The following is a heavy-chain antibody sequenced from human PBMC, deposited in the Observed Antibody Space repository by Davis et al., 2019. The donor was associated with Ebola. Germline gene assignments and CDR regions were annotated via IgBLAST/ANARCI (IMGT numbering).Heavy chain of an antibody. J-gene: IGHJ4*02. CDR2: ISWNSGSI. D-gene: IGHD3-10*01. V-gene: IGHV3-9*01. CDR1: GFTFDDYA. CDR3: ANSDYYGSGSSQFDY. Sequence: PGGSLRLSCAASGFTFDDYAMHWVRQAPGKGLEWVSGISWNSGSIGYADSVKGRFTISRDNAKNSLYLQMNSLRAEDTALYYCANSDYYGSGSSQFDYWGQGTLVTVSS.